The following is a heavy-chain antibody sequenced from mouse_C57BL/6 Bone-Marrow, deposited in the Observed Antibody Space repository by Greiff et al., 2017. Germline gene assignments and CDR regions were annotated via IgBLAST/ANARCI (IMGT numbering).Heavy chain of an antibody. CDR1: GYSITSGYY. Sequence: EVQLQESGPGLVKPSQSLSLTCSVTGYSITSGYYWNWIRQFPGNKLEWMGYISYDGSNNYNPSLKNRISITRDTSKNQFFLKLNSVTTEDTATYYCARYYYGSSYLYYAMDYWGQGTSVTVSS. CDR3: ARYYYGSSYLYYAMDY. V-gene: IGHV3-6*01. J-gene: IGHJ4*01. CDR2: ISYDGSN. D-gene: IGHD1-1*01.